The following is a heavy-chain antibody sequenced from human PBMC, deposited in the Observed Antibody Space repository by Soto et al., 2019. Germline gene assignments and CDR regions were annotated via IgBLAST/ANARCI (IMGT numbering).Heavy chain of an antibody. V-gene: IGHV4-31*03. CDR1: GGSSSNLGYY. J-gene: IGHJ6*01. CDR2: IYYSGST. Sequence: SEPHSHTYTVSGGSSSNLGYYCSWNRKHPGKGLEWIGYIYYSGSTYYNPSLKSRVTISVDTSKNQFSLKLSSVTAADTAVYFCARVLSVFGYSGMDVWGQGTTVTVSS. CDR3: ARVLSVFGYSGMDV. D-gene: IGHD2-2*01.